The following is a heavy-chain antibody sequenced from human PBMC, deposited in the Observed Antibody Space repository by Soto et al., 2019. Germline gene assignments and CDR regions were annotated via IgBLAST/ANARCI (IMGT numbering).Heavy chain of an antibody. CDR2: LSYDGGDK. J-gene: IGHJ4*02. D-gene: IGHD6-13*01. CDR3: AKDLDIAAAAYYFAC. CDR1: GFTFSNYG. Sequence: QVQLVESGGGVVQPGRSLRLSCAASGFTFSNYGMHWVRQAQGKGLEWVAVLSYDGGDKHYADSVKGRFIISRDNSKNTLYLQMNSLRAEDTAVYYCAKDLDIAAAAYYFACWGQGTLVTVSS. V-gene: IGHV3-30*18.